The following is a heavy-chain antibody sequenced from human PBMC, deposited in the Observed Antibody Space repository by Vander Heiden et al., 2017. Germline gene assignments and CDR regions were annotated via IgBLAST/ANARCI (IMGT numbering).Heavy chain of an antibody. Sequence: EVQLLASGGGLVQPGGSLRPSCAASGLTFSSSAIRWVRPAPGKGLEWVSAISGSGGSTYYADSVKGRFTISRDNSKNTLYLQMNSLRAEDTAVYYCAKYSKEWELSDAFDIWGQGTMVTVSS. D-gene: IGHD1-26*01. V-gene: IGHV3-23*01. CDR1: GLTFSSSA. CDR2: ISGSGGST. CDR3: AKYSKEWELSDAFDI. J-gene: IGHJ3*02.